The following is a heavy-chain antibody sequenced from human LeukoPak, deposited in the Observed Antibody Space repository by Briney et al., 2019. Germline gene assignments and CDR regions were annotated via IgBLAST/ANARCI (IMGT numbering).Heavy chain of an antibody. V-gene: IGHV4-59*08. CDR3: AAGTPALEF. J-gene: IGHJ4*02. Sequence: PSETLSLTCTVSCGSISGYYWSWIRQPPGKGLEWIGYIYYSGSTNYNPSLKSRVTISIDTSKNQFSLKLRSVTAADTAVYYCAAGTPALEFWGQGTLVTVSS. D-gene: IGHD2-15*01. CDR1: CGSISGYY. CDR2: IYYSGST.